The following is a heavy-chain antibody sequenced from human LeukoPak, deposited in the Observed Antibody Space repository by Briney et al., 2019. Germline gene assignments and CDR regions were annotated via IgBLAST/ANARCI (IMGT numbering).Heavy chain of an antibody. CDR1: GDSVTNDFF. Sequence: PSETLSLTCTVSGDSVTNDFFWGWVRQPPGKELEGIGSFCLGRDTYYRPSLKSPVPISVDTSKKQFSLNLNSVTAADTAVYYCARWASISRQPGGFFDHWGQGTLVTVSS. V-gene: IGHV4-38-2*02. J-gene: IGHJ4*02. CDR2: FCLGRDT. D-gene: IGHD3-16*01. CDR3: ARWASISRQPGGFFDH.